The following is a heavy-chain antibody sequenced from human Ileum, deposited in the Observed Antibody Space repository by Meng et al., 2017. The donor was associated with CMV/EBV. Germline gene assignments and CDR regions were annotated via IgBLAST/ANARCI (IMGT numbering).Heavy chain of an antibody. V-gene: IGHV3-53*01. CDR2: ISLSDRT. J-gene: IGHJ4*02. CDR1: GFTFSNYW. D-gene: IGHD3-16*01. CDR3: AGDQGGGRFDH. Sequence: GESLKIYCAVSGFTFSNYWMTWIRQAPGKGLEWVAYISLSDRTSYSASVRGRFTISRDDSRNTVYLQMDSLRVEDTAVYYCAGDQGGGRFDHWGQGSLVTVSS.